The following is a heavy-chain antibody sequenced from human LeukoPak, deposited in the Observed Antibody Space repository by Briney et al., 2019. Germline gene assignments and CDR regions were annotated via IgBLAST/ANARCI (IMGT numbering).Heavy chain of an antibody. D-gene: IGHD1-26*01. CDR2: IIPIFGIA. CDR3: ASRASGSYYSGYFQH. CDR1: GGTFISYA. Sequence: ASVKVSCKASGGTFISYAFSWVRQAPGQGLEWMGRIIPIFGIANYAQKFQGRVTITADKSTSTAYMELSSLRSEDTAVYYCASRASGSYYSGYFQHWGQGTLVTVSS. J-gene: IGHJ1*01. V-gene: IGHV1-69*04.